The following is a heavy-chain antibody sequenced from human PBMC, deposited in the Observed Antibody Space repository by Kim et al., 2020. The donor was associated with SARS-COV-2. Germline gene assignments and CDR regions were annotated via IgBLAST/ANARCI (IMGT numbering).Heavy chain of an antibody. CDR1: GFIFSDHY. Sequence: GGSLRLSCTASGFIFSDHYMTWIRQAPGKGLEWVSYISIGATTTYYADSVKGRFTISRDNAENSVFLQMNSLTPEDTAVYYCASLEGFGAGTFTVTYWGQGTLVSVSP. V-gene: IGHV3-11*01. D-gene: IGHD3-10*01. J-gene: IGHJ4*02. CDR3: ASLEGFGAGTFTVTY. CDR2: ISIGATTT.